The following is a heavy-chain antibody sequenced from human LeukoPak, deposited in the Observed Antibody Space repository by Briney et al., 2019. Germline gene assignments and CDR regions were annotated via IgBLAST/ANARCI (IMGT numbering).Heavy chain of an antibody. Sequence: PSETLSLTCTVSGGSISTYYWSWIRQPAGKGLEWIGRIYTSGSTNYNPSLKTRVTMSVDTSKNQFSLKLSSVTAADTAVYYCAREVEGKTPLYDYGGNLPPGDAFDIWGQGTMVTVSS. V-gene: IGHV4-4*07. CDR3: AREVEGKTPLYDYGGNLPPGDAFDI. CDR2: IYTSGST. D-gene: IGHD4-23*01. J-gene: IGHJ3*02. CDR1: GGSISTYY.